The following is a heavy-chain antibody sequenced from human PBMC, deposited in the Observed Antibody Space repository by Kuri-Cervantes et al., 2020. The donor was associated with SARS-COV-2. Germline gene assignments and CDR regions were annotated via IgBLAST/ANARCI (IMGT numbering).Heavy chain of an antibody. Sequence: GGSLRLSCAASGFTFSDYSMNWVRQAPGKGLEWVSYIGSSSSIIYYADSMKGRFTISRDNAKNSLSLQMNSLRAEDTAVYYCARDCSSPYKYYYYYYMDVWGQGTTVTVSS. D-gene: IGHD6-13*01. V-gene: IGHV3-48*01. CDR2: IGSSSSII. CDR1: GFTFSDYS. J-gene: IGHJ6*03. CDR3: ARDCSSPYKYYYYYYMDV.